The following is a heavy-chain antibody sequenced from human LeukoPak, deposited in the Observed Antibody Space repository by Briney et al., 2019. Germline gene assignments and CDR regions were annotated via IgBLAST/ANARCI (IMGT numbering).Heavy chain of an antibody. CDR2: MNPKTGNT. CDR1: GYTFTNFD. CDR3: VRIDYSNAFDI. V-gene: IGHV1-8*01. D-gene: IGHD4-11*01. Sequence: GASVKVSCKASGYTFTNFDINWVRQATGQWLEWMGWMNPKTGNTGSAQKLQGRVTITGNTSISTAYMELSSLRSEDTAVYYCVRIDYSNAFDIWGQGTMVTVSS. J-gene: IGHJ3*02.